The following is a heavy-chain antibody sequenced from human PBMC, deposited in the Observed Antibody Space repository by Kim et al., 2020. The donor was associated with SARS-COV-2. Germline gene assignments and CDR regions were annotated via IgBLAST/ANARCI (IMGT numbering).Heavy chain of an antibody. D-gene: IGHD1-1*01. J-gene: IGHJ6*02. CDR2: ISSSSSYT. V-gene: IGHV3-11*03. CDR1: GFTFSDYY. Sequence: GGSLRLSCAASGFTFSDYYMSWIRQAPGKGLEWVSYISSSSSYTNYADSVKGRFTISIDNAKNSLYLQMNSLRAEDTAVYYCARTTTTTYYYYYGMDVWGQGTTVTVSS. CDR3: ARTTTTTYYYYYGMDV.